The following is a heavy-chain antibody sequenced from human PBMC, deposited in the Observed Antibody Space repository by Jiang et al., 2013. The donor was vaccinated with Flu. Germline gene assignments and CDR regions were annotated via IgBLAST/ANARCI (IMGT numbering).Heavy chain of an antibody. D-gene: IGHD3-10*01. CDR3: AREVYGSGTYGMDV. CDR2: NPSGGST. J-gene: IGHJ6*02. V-gene: IGHV1-46*01. Sequence: NPSGGSTSYAQKFQGRVTMTRDTSTSTVYMELSSLRSEDTAVYYCAREVYGSGTYGMDVWGQGTTVTVSS.